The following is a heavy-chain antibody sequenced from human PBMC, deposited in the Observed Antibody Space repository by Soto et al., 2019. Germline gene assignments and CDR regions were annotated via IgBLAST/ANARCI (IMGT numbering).Heavy chain of an antibody. V-gene: IGHV3-33*01. J-gene: IGHJ4*02. CDR3: ARGYSYGSRDFDY. D-gene: IGHD5-18*01. CDR1: GLTFSSYG. Sequence: PGGSLRLSCAASGLTFSSYGMHWVRQAQGKGLEWVAVIWYDGSNKYYADSVKGRFTISRDNSKNTLYLQMNSLRAEDTAVYYCARGYSYGSRDFDYWGQGTLVTVSS. CDR2: IWYDGSNK.